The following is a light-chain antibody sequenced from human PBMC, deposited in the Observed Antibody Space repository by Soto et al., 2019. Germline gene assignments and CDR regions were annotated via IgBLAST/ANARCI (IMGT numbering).Light chain of an antibody. Sequence: QSALTQPASLSGSPGQSITISCTGTSSDVGSYNLVSWYQQHPGKAPKLMIYEGTKRPSGVSNRFSGSKSGNTASLTISGLQAEDEADYYCCSYSRTRTLLFGGGTQLTVL. CDR2: EGT. CDR3: CSYSRTRTLL. CDR1: SSDVGSYNL. V-gene: IGLV2-23*01. J-gene: IGLJ2*01.